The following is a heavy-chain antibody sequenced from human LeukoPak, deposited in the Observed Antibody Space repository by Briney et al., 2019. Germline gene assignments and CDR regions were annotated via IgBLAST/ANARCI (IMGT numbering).Heavy chain of an antibody. CDR2: IYYSGST. CDR3: ASYVWGSYFGPKRFDY. V-gene: IGHV4-39*01. J-gene: IGHJ4*02. D-gene: IGHD3-16*01. CDR1: GGSISSSSYC. Sequence: SETLSLTCTVSGGSISSSSYCWGWIRQPPGKGLEWIGSIYYSGSTYYNPSLKSRVTISVDTSKNQFSLKLSSVTAADTAVYYCASYVWGSYFGPKRFDYWGQGTLVTVSS.